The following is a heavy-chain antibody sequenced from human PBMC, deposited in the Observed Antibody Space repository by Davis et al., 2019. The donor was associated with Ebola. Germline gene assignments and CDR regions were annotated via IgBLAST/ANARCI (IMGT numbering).Heavy chain of an antibody. D-gene: IGHD1-26*01. CDR1: GGTFSSYA. J-gene: IGHJ4*02. CDR3: ARVGGTWGYFDY. V-gene: IGHV1-69*13. Sequence: AASVKVSCKASGGTFSSYAISWVRQAPGQGLEWMGGIIPIFGTANYAQKFQGRVTITADESTSTAYMELSSLRSEDTAVYYCARVGGTWGYFDYWGQGTLVTVSS. CDR2: IIPIFGTA.